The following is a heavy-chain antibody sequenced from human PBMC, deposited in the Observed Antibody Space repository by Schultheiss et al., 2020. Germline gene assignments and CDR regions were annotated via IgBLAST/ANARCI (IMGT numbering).Heavy chain of an antibody. CDR1: GFTFSSYG. J-gene: IGHJ6*02. CDR2: ISYDGSNK. CDR3: ARDLEVVTMVRYYGMDV. D-gene: IGHD3-10*01. V-gene: IGHV3-30-3*01. Sequence: SLRLSCAASGFTFSSYGMHWVRQAPGKGLEWVAVISYDGSNKYYADSVKGRFTISRDNSKNTLYLQMNSLRAEDTAVYYCARDLEVVTMVRYYGMDVWGQGTTVTVSS.